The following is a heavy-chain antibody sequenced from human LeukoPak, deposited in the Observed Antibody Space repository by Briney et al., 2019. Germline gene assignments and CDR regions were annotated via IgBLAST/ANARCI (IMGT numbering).Heavy chain of an antibody. D-gene: IGHD3-10*01. J-gene: IGHJ6*03. CDR1: GFTFSSYV. V-gene: IGHV3-23*01. CDR2: ISGSGGST. CDR3: AKVMKGSERLTMVRGVIIKTAGLYYMDV. Sequence: GGSLRLSCAASGFTFSSYVMTWVRQAPGKGLEWVSGISGSGGSTYYADYVTGRFTISRDNSKNTVYLQMNSLRAEDTAVYYCAKVMKGSERLTMVRGVIIKTAGLYYMDVWGKGTTVTVSS.